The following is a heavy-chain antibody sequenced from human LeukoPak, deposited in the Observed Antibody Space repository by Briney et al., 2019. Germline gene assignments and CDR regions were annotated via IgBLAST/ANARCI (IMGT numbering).Heavy chain of an antibody. D-gene: IGHD5-12*01. V-gene: IGHV4-59*12. Sequence: KPSETLSLTCTVSGGSISSYYWSWIRQPPGKGLEWIGYIYYSGSTNYNPSLRSRVTISVDTSKNQFSLKLKSVTAADTAVYYCARDRRWLRFHGFDIWGRGTMVTVSS. CDR1: GGSISSYY. CDR3: ARDRRWLRFHGFDI. CDR2: IYYSGST. J-gene: IGHJ3*02.